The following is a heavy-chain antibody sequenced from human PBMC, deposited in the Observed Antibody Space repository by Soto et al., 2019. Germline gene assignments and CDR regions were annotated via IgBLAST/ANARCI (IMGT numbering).Heavy chain of an antibody. J-gene: IGHJ4*02. Sequence: EVQVVEFGGGLVQPGGSLRLSCAGSGCTVSSYWMYWARQAPGKGVVWVSRINSDGSSTNYADSVNGRFNISRDNAKHTLHLQMNSLRAEDPAVYYGVGCTGYCGQGTLVTFSS. CDR1: GCTVSSYW. CDR3: VGCTGY. V-gene: IGHV3-74*01. CDR2: INSDGSST. D-gene: IGHD2-8*02.